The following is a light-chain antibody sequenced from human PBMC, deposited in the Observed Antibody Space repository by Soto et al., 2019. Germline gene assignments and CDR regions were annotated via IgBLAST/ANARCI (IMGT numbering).Light chain of an antibody. CDR2: DVS. J-gene: IGLJ1*01. Sequence: QSALTQPRSVSGSPGQSVTISCTGTSRNVGGYNYVSWYQQHPGKAPKLMIYDVSKRPSGVPDRFSGSKSGNTASLTIAGLQDDDEAEYYCCSYAGNYIRVFGTGTKLTVL. V-gene: IGLV2-11*01. CDR1: SRNVGGYNY. CDR3: CSYAGNYIRV.